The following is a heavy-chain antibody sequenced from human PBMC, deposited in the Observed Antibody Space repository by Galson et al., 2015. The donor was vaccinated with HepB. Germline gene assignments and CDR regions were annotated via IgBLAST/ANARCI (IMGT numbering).Heavy chain of an antibody. CDR2: IKQDGSEK. CDR1: GFTFSSYW. CDR3: ATGRDGSRYYYYGMDV. Sequence: SLRLSCAASGFTFSSYWMSWVRQAPGKGLEWVANIKQDGSEKYYVDSVKGRFTISRDNAKNSLYLQMNSLRAEDTAVYYCATGRDGSRYYYYGMDVWGQGTTVTVSS. J-gene: IGHJ6*02. V-gene: IGHV3-7*03. D-gene: IGHD3-22*01.